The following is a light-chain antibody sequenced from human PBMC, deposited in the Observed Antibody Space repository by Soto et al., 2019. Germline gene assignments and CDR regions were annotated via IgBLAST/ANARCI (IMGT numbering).Light chain of an antibody. Sequence: EIVMTQSPATLSVSPGERATLSCRASQSVSSNLAWYQQKPGQAPRLLIYDASTRATGIPARISGSGSGTEFTLTISSLQSEDFVVYYCQQYNNWRTFGQGTKV. J-gene: IGKJ1*01. V-gene: IGKV3-15*01. CDR2: DAS. CDR1: QSVSSN. CDR3: QQYNNWRT.